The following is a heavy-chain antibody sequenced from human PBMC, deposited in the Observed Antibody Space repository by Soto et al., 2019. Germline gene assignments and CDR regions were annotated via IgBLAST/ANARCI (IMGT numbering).Heavy chain of an antibody. CDR1: GYTFTRYD. D-gene: IGHD2-2*01. CDR2: MNPNSGNT. V-gene: IGHV1-8*01. J-gene: IGHJ6*02. CDR3: ARVGIVPAALRSYYGMDV. Sequence: ASVKVSCKASGYTFTRYDINWVRQATGQGLEWMGWMNPNSGNTGYAQKFQGRVTMTRNTSISTAYMELSSLRSEDTAVYYCARVGIVPAALRSYYGMDVWGQGTTVTVSS.